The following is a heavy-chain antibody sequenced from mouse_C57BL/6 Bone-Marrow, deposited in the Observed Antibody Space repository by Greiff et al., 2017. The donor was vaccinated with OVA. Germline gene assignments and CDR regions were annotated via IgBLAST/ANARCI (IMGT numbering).Heavy chain of an antibody. Sequence: QVTLKESGPGILQSSQTLSLTCSFSGFSLSTSGMGVSWIRQPSGKGLEWLAHIYWDDDKRYNPSLKSRLTISKDTSRNQVFLKITSVDTADTATYYCARPSTMVKDWFAYWGQGTLVTVSA. CDR3: ARPSTMVKDWFAY. J-gene: IGHJ3*01. CDR1: GFSLSTSGMG. D-gene: IGHD2-2*01. CDR2: IYWDDDK. V-gene: IGHV8-12*01.